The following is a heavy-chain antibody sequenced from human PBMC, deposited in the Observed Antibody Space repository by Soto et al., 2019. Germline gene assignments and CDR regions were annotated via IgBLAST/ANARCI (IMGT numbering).Heavy chain of an antibody. J-gene: IGHJ5*02. D-gene: IGHD3-22*01. CDR1: GGSISSGGYY. CDR2: IYYSGST. CDR3: ARASMILAWFDP. V-gene: IGHV4-31*03. Sequence: QVQLQESGPGLVKPSQTLSLTCTVSGGSISSGGYYWSWIRQHPGKGLEWIGYIYYSGSTYYNPTPKSRVTISVDASKNQFALKLSPVTAADTAVYYCARASMILAWFDPWRQGTLVTVSS.